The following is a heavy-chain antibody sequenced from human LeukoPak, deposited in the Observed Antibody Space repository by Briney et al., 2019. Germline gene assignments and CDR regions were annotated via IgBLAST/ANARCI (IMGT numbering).Heavy chain of an antibody. D-gene: IGHD6-13*01. CDR3: ARDWGYSSRRYSPHLDY. V-gene: IGHV3-30-3*01. Sequence: PGGSLRLSCAASGFTFSSYTMQWVRQAPGKGLEWVAVVSSDGGDEYYADSVKGRFTISRDNSKSTLYLQLNSLRTDDTAVYYCARDWGYSSRRYSPHLDYWGQGTLVTVSS. CDR1: GFTFSSYT. CDR2: VSSDGGDE. J-gene: IGHJ4*02.